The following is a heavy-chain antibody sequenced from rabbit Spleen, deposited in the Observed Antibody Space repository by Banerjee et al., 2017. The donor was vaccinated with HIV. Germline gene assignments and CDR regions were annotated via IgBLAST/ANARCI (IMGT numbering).Heavy chain of an antibody. J-gene: IGHJ6*01. D-gene: IGHD1-1*01. CDR3: ARGISYIKTQLDL. CDR1: GFSFNNRHV. Sequence: QEQLEESAGGLVQPGGSLKLSCKASGFSFNNRHVMCWVRQAPGKGLEWIACINIVTGKSVYASWAKGRFTMSRTSSTTVTLQMTSLTAAYTATYFCARGISYIKTQLDLWGPGTLVTVS. V-gene: IGHV1S45*01. CDR2: INIVTGKS.